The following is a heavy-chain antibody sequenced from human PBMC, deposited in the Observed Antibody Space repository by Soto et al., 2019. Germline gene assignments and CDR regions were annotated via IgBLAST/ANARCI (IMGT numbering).Heavy chain of an antibody. CDR1: GYTFTSYY. CDR3: ARDTVGRAVAGMFDY. V-gene: IGHV1-46*01. CDR2: INPSGGST. J-gene: IGHJ4*02. D-gene: IGHD6-19*01. Sequence: QVQLVQSGAEVKKPGASVKVSCKASGYTFTSYYMHWVRQAPGQGLEWMGIINPSGGSTSYAQKCQGRVTMTRDTSTSTVYMELSSLRSEDTAVYYCARDTVGRAVAGMFDYWGQGTLVTVSS.